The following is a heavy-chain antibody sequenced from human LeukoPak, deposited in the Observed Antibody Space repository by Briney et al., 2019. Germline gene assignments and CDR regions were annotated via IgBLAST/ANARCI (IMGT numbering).Heavy chain of an antibody. CDR3: ARRRVAFGGVIARSRYFDY. V-gene: IGHV4-34*01. CDR2: INHSGST. D-gene: IGHD3-16*02. Sequence: SETLSLTCAVYGGSFSGYYWSWIRQPPGKGLEWIGEINHSGSTNYNPSLKSRVTISVDTSKNQFSLKLSSVTAADTAVYYCARRRVAFGGVIARSRYFDYWGQGTLVTVSS. CDR1: GGSFSGYY. J-gene: IGHJ4*02.